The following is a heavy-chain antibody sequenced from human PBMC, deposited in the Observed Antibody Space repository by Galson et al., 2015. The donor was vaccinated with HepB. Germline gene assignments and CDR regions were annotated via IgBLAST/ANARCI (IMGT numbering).Heavy chain of an antibody. J-gene: IGHJ6*03. CDR1: GYTFTSYA. V-gene: IGHV1-3*01. D-gene: IGHD4-11*01. CDR2: INAGNGNT. CDR3: ARYILPKTTVTTPSYYYYYMDV. Sequence: SVKVSCKASGYTFTSYAMHWVRQAPGQRLEWMGWINAGNGNTKYSQKFQGRVTITRDTSASTAYMELSSLRSEDTAVYYCARYILPKTTVTTPSYYYYYMDVWGKGTTVTVSS.